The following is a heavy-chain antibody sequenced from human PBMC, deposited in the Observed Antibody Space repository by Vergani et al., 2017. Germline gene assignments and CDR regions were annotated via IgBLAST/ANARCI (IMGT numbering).Heavy chain of an antibody. J-gene: IGHJ4*02. CDR3: ARAFIVVVPAAICY. CDR2: ISYDGSNK. CDR1: GFTFSSYA. Sequence: QVQLVESGGGVVQPGRSLRLSWAASGFTFSSYAMHWVRQAPGKGLEWVAVISYDGSNKYYADSVKGRFTISRDNSKNTLYLQMNSLRAEDTAVYYGARAFIVVVPAAICYWGQATLVTFSS. V-gene: IGHV3-30-3*01. D-gene: IGHD2-2*01.